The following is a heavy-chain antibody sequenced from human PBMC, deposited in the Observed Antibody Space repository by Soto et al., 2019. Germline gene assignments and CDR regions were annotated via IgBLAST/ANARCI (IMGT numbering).Heavy chain of an antibody. CDR1: GDSVTFGHHY. V-gene: IGHV4-61*01. D-gene: IGHD3-10*01. CDR3: ARARPDSAGSSLGRRLDV. J-gene: IGHJ6*02. CDR2: IFFTGAI. Sequence: QVQLQESGPGLVKPSGTLSLICIVSGDSVTFGHHYWSWIRQPPGKELEWIGHIFFTGAINYSPSLKSRVTMSVDSSKSQFSLNLTSVSAADSAIYYCARARPDSAGSSLGRRLDVWGQGTTVTVSS.